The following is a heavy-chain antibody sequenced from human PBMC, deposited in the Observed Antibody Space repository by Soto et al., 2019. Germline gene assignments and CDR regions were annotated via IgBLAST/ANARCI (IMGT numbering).Heavy chain of an antibody. V-gene: IGHV1-3*01. CDR2: INAGNGNT. D-gene: IGHD1-26*01. J-gene: IGHJ4*02. CDR1: GYTFTSYA. CDR3: ARTSGSYSGYFDY. Sequence: GASVKVSCKASGYTFTSYAMHWVRQAPGQRLEWMGWINAGNGNTKYSQKFQGRVTMTTDTSTSTAYMELRSLRSDDTAVYYCARTSGSYSGYFDYWGQGTLVTVSS.